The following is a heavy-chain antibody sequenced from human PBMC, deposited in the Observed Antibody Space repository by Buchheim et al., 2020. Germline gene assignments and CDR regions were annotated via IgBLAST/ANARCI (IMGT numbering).Heavy chain of an antibody. D-gene: IGHD3-3*01. CDR3: ARGRYYDFWGAYYYFYYCMDV. Sequence: QVQLQQWGAGLLKPSETLSLTCAVYGGSFSGYYWSWIRQPPGKGLEWIGEINHSGSTNYNPSLKSRVTISVDTSKNQFSLKLSSVTAADTAVYYCARGRYYDFWGAYYYFYYCMDVWGKGTT. CDR1: GGSFSGYY. CDR2: INHSGST. V-gene: IGHV4-34*01. J-gene: IGHJ6*03.